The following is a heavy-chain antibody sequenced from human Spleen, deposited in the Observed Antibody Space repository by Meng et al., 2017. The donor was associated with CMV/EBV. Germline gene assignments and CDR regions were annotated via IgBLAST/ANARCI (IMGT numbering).Heavy chain of an antibody. CDR2: ISWNSGRT. J-gene: IGHJ4*02. D-gene: IGHD2-2*01. CDR1: GFIFDDYA. CDR3: ARHRYGGPTSWPYFDY. Sequence: SLKISCAASGFIFDDYAMHWVRQAPGKGLEWVSCISWNSGRTGYADSVKGRFTISRGNAKNSLYLQMNSLRAEDTAVYYCARHRYGGPTSWPYFDYWGQGTLVTVSS. V-gene: IGHV3-9*01.